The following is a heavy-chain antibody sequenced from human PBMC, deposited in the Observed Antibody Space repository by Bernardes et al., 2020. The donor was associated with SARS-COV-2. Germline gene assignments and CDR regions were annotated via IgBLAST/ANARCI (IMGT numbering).Heavy chain of an antibody. CDR1: GFTFSSYS. CDR2: ISSSSSYI. Sequence: GGSLRLSCAASGFTFSSYSMNWVRQAPGKGLEWVSSISSSSSYIYYADSVKGRFTISRDNAKNSLYLQINSLRAEDTAVYYCAGTPVMVPAAGIDYWGQGNLVTVSS. D-gene: IGHD2-2*01. CDR3: AGTPVMVPAAGIDY. V-gene: IGHV3-21*01. J-gene: IGHJ4*02.